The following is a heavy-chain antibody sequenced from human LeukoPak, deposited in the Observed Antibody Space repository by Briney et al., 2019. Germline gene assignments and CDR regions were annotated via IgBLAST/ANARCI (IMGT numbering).Heavy chain of an antibody. J-gene: IGHJ5*02. CDR3: ARHHDP. CDR1: GGSISSYY. Sequence: SETLSLTCTVSGGSISSYYWSWIRQPPGKGLEWIGYIYYSGSTNYNPSLKSRVTISVDTSENQFSLKLTSVIDADTAVYYCARHHDPWGQGTLVTVSS. V-gene: IGHV4-59*08. CDR2: IYYSGST.